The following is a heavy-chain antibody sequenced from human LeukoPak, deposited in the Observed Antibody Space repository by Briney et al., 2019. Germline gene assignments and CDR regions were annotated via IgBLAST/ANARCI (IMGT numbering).Heavy chain of an antibody. J-gene: IGHJ4*02. V-gene: IGHV4-59*01. CDR1: GGSISSYY. Sequence: SETLSLTCTVPGGSISSYYWSWIRQPPGKGLVWIGYIYYSGTTNYNPSLKSRVTISVDTSKNQFSLKLSSVTAADTAVYYCARGVYIAAAQYGYWGQGTLVTVSS. D-gene: IGHD6-13*01. CDR2: IYYSGTT. CDR3: ARGVYIAAAQYGY.